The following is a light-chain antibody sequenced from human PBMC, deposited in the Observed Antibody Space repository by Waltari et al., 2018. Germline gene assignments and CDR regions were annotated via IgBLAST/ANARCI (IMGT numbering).Light chain of an antibody. CDR1: NSNIANTY. J-gene: IGLJ2*01. CDR2: RNN. CDR3: AIWDDGVI. Sequence: QSVLHQPPSVSGTPGQTVTISCSGSNSNIANTYVYWYQQLPGMAPKLLIYRNNQRPSGVPDRFSGSKSGTSASLAISGLRSEDEAHYSCAIWDDGVIFGGGTKLTVL. V-gene: IGLV1-47*01.